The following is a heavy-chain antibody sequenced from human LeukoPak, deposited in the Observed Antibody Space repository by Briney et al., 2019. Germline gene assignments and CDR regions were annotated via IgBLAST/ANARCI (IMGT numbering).Heavy chain of an antibody. D-gene: IGHD1-26*01. CDR2: ISYDGSNK. Sequence: GGSLRLSCAASGFTFSSYGMHWVRQAPGKGLEWVAVISYDGSNKYYADSVKGRFTISRDNSKNALYLQMNSLRAEDTAVYYCAKERYSGSYQYDYWGQGTLVTVSS. J-gene: IGHJ4*02. CDR3: AKERYSGSYQYDY. CDR1: GFTFSSYG. V-gene: IGHV3-30*18.